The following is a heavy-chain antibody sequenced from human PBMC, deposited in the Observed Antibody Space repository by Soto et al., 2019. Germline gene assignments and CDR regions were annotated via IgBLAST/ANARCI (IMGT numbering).Heavy chain of an antibody. D-gene: IGHD3-9*01. CDR1: GFTFSSYA. Sequence: GGSLRLSSAASGFTFSSYAMHWVRQAPGKGLEWVAVISYDGSNKYYADSVKGRFTISRDNSKNTLYLQMNSLRAEDTAVYYCARDGVLRYFASLDYWGQGT. CDR2: ISYDGSNK. J-gene: IGHJ4*02. CDR3: ARDGVLRYFASLDY. V-gene: IGHV3-30-3*01.